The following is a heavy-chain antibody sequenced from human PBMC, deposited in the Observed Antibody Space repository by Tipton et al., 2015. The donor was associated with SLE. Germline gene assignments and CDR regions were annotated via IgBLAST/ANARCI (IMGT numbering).Heavy chain of an antibody. CDR3: ARTVGARWAFDI. V-gene: IGHV4-34*01. D-gene: IGHD1-26*01. CDR2: INHSGST. Sequence: TLSLTCAVYGGSFSGYYWSWIRQPPGKGLEWIGEINHSGSTNYNPSLKSRVTISVDTSKNQFSLKLSSVTAADTAVYYCARTVGARWAFDIWGQGTMVTVS. CDR1: GGSFSGYY. J-gene: IGHJ3*02.